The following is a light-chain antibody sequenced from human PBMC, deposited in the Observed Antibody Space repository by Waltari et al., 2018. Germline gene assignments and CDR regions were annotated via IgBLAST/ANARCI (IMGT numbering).Light chain of an antibody. CDR1: QSINTN. CDR3: QQSYSTWT. Sequence: DIQMTQSPSSLSASVGDRVIITCRASQSINTNLNWYQQKPGKAPKLLIYVASSLQSGVLSRFSGTGSGTNFTLTINSLQPEDLATYYWQQSYSTWTFGQGTKVEIK. J-gene: IGKJ1*01. V-gene: IGKV1-39*01. CDR2: VAS.